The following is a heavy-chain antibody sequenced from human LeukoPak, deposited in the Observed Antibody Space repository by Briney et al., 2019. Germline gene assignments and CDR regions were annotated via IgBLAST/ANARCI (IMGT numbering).Heavy chain of an antibody. Sequence: PGGSLRLSCAASGFTFSTYTMNWVRQAPGKGLQWVSSISSSSSYIYYADSVKGRFTISRDNAQNSLYLQMNSLRAEDTAVYYCARGGYCSGGSCGTDYWGQGTLVTVPS. V-gene: IGHV3-21*01. CDR2: ISSSSSYI. CDR1: GFTFSTYT. J-gene: IGHJ4*02. D-gene: IGHD2-15*01. CDR3: ARGGYCSGGSCGTDY.